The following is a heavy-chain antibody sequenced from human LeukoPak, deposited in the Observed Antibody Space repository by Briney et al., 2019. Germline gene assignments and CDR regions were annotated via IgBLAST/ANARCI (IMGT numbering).Heavy chain of an antibody. CDR3: ARASGTYYYDSSPDY. V-gene: IGHV3-30-3*01. Sequence: PGGSLRLSCAASGFTFSTYAMHWVRQAPGKGLEWVAVISYDGTNKYYADSVKGRFTISRDNSKNTLYLQMNSLRAEDTAVYYCARASGTYYYDSSPDYWGQGTLVTVSS. D-gene: IGHD3-22*01. CDR1: GFTFSTYA. J-gene: IGHJ4*02. CDR2: ISYDGTNK.